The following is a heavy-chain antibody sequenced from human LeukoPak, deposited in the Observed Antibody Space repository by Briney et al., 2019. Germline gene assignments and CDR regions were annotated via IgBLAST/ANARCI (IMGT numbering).Heavy chain of an antibody. V-gene: IGHV3-74*01. Sequence: GGSLRLSCAGSGFTFSRHWMHWVRQVPGKGLVWVSRMNSDGSSTSYADSVKGRFIISRNNDKNTLYLQMNRLRAEDTAVYDCARLRGYEKGYVFDIWGQGTMVTVSS. CDR1: GFTFSRHW. CDR3: ARLRGYEKGYVFDI. CDR2: MNSDGSST. D-gene: IGHD5-12*01. J-gene: IGHJ3*02.